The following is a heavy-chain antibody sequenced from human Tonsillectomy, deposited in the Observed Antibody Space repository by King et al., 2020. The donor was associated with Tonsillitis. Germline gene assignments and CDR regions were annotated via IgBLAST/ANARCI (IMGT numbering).Heavy chain of an antibody. D-gene: IGHD4-23*01. CDR1: GLNFDDYA. CDR3: AKAPGRWLHDGFDI. CDR2: FCGDGGSP. V-gene: IGHV3-43*02. Sequence: VQLVESGGGVVQPGGSLRLSCAASGLNFDDYAMHWVRQAPGKGLEWVSLFCGDGGSPYYADSVKGRFTVSRDNSKNSLYLQMNSLRTEDTAFYYCAKAPGRWLHDGFDIWGQGTMVTVSS. J-gene: IGHJ3*02.